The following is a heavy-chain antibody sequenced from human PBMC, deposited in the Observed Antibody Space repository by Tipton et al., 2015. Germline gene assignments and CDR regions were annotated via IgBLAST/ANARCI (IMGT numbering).Heavy chain of an antibody. CDR2: IYHSGSA. V-gene: IGHV4-38-2*01. CDR1: GYSISSGHY. Sequence: TLSLTCAVSGYSISSGHYWGWIRQPPGKGLEWIGSIYHSGSAYYNPSLKSRVTMSRDTSKNQFSLKLTSVTAADTAVYYCACQDYDSLTRDYQTVDYWGQGTLVTVSS. CDR3: ACQDYDSLTRDYQTVDY. J-gene: IGHJ4*02. D-gene: IGHD3-9*01.